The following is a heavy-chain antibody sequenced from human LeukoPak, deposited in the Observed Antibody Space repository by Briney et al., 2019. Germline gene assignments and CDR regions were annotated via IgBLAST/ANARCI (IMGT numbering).Heavy chain of an antibody. CDR2: ISSSSSYI. Sequence: GGSLRLSCAASGFTFINDFMTWVRQAPGKGLEWVSSISSSSSYIYYADSVKGRFTISRDNAKNSLYLQMNSLRAEDTAVYYCARVSAEDSSSWYGDTDYWGQGTLVTVSS. CDR3: ARVSAEDSSSWYGDTDY. D-gene: IGHD6-13*01. CDR1: GFTFINDF. V-gene: IGHV3-21*01. J-gene: IGHJ4*02.